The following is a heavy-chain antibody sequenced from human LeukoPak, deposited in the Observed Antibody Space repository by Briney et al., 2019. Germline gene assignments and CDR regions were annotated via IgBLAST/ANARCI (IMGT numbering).Heavy chain of an antibody. CDR3: ASESSGWTFYYYYGMDV. V-gene: IGHV4-39*01. Sequence: SETLSLTCTVSGCSVSSGSYYWGWIRQPPGKGLEWIGSIYYSGSTYYNPSLKSRVTISVDTSKNQFSLKLSSVTAADTAVYYCASESSGWTFYYYYGMDVWGQGATVTVSS. J-gene: IGHJ6*02. CDR2: IYYSGST. CDR1: GCSVSSGSYY. D-gene: IGHD6-19*01.